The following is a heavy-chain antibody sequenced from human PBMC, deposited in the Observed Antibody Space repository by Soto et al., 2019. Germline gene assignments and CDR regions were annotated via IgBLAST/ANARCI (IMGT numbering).Heavy chain of an antibody. CDR2: INPSGGST. CDR1: GYTFTSYY. V-gene: IGHV1-46*03. J-gene: IGHJ4*02. Sequence: QVQLVQSGAEVKKPGASVKVSCKASGYTFTSYYMHWVRQAPGQGLEWMGIINPSGGSTSYAQKFRGRVIMTSDTSTSTVYMELSSLRSEDTAVYYCARVYCSGGSCYSIDYWGQGTLVTVSS. D-gene: IGHD2-15*01. CDR3: ARVYCSGGSCYSIDY.